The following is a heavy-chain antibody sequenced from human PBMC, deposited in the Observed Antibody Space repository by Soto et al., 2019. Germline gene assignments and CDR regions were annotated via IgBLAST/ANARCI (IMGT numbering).Heavy chain of an antibody. CDR1: GGSISSYY. D-gene: IGHD3-3*01. Sequence: SETLSLTCTVSGGSISSYYWSWIRQPPGKGLEWIGYIYYSGSTNYNPSLKSRVTISVDTSKNQFSLKLSSVTAADTAVYYCARGGSSDYDFWGGPYYYYGMDVWGQGTTVAVSS. CDR3: ARGGSSDYDFWGGPYYYYGMDV. V-gene: IGHV4-59*01. J-gene: IGHJ6*02. CDR2: IYYSGST.